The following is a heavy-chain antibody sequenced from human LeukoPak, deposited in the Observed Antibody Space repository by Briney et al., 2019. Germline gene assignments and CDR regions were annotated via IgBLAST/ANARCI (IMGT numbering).Heavy chain of an antibody. V-gene: IGHV1-69*04. J-gene: IGHJ4*02. Sequence: ASVKVSCKASGGTFSSYVITWVRQAPGQGLEWMGRIIPILGIANYAQKFQGRVTITADESTSTAYMELSSLRSEDTAVYYCARGYDFWSGYSDWGQGTLVTVSS. CDR2: IIPILGIA. CDR1: GGTFSSYV. CDR3: ARGYDFWSGYSD. D-gene: IGHD3-3*01.